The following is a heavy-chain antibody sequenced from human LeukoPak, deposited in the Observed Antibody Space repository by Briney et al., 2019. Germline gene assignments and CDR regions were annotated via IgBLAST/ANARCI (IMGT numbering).Heavy chain of an antibody. J-gene: IGHJ4*02. V-gene: IGHV3-64*01. D-gene: IGHD1-7*01. CDR2: ISSNGGST. Sequence: GGSLRLSCAASGFTFSSYAMHWVRQAPGKGLEYVSAISSNGGSTYYANSVKGRFTISRDNTKNTLYLQMGSLRAEDMAVYYCARDQDNWNYGEYYFDYWGQGTLVTVSS. CDR1: GFTFSSYA. CDR3: ARDQDNWNYGEYYFDY.